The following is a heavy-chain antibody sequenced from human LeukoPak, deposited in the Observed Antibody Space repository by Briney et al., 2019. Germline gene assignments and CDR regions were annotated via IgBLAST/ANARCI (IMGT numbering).Heavy chain of an antibody. CDR1: GFSFDTYA. CDR2: ISGSGGNS. D-gene: IGHD1-26*01. J-gene: IGHJ4*02. Sequence: GGSLRLSCTASGFSFDTYAMNWVRQVPGKGLEWVSGISGSGGNSYYADSVKGRFTISRDNSKNTLYLQMHSLRAEDTAIYYCAKEDDLGFDYWGQGTLVTVSP. V-gene: IGHV3-23*01. CDR3: AKEDDLGFDY.